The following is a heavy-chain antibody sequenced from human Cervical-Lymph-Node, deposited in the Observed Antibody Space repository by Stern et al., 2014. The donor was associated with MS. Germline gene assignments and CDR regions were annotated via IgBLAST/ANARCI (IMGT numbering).Heavy chain of an antibody. D-gene: IGHD4-23*01. Sequence: QVQLQESGPGLVKPSQTLSLTCTVSGGSISSGSYYWSWIRQPAGKGLEWIGRIYTSGSTNSNPSLQSRVTISVDTPKNQFSLHLSSGTAADTAVYYCARATTTVVTSHYFDYWGQGTLVTVSS. CDR2: IYTSGST. CDR1: GGSISSGSYY. V-gene: IGHV4-61*02. CDR3: ARATTTVVTSHYFDY. J-gene: IGHJ4*02.